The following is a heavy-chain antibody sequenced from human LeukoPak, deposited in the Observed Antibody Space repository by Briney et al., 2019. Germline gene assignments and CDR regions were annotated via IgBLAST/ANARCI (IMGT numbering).Heavy chain of an antibody. J-gene: IGHJ6*02. Sequence: ASVKVSCKASGYTFTSYGISWVRQAPGQGLEWMGWISAYNGNTNYAQKLQGRVTMTTDTSTSTAYMELRRLRSDDTAVYYCARHTPAAGKGDYYYYYGMDVWGQGTTVTVSS. CDR1: GYTFTSYG. CDR2: ISAYNGNT. V-gene: IGHV1-18*01. CDR3: ARHTPAAGKGDYYYYYGMDV. D-gene: IGHD6-13*01.